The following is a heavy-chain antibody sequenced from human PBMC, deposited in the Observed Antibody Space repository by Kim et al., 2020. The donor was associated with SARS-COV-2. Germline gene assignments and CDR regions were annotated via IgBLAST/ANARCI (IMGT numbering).Heavy chain of an antibody. D-gene: IGHD2-15*01. J-gene: IGHJ5*02. Sequence: GGSLRLSCAASGFTFDDYAMHWVRQAPGKGLEWVSGISWNSGSIGYADSVKGRFTISRDNAKNSLYLQMNSLRAEDTALYYCAKDMGAGLDCSGGSCYWKWFDPWGQGTLVTVSS. CDR3: AKDMGAGLDCSGGSCYWKWFDP. CDR2: ISWNSGSI. V-gene: IGHV3-9*01. CDR1: GFTFDDYA.